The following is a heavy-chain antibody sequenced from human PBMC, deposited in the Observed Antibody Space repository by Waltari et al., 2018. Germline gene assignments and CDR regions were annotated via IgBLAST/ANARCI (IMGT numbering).Heavy chain of an antibody. D-gene: IGHD4-4*01. Sequence: PGSSVKVSCKASGGTFSSYAIRWVRQAPGQGLEWMGRIIPIFGTANYAQKFQGRVTITADKSTSTAYMELSSLRSEDTAVYYCARSERTTVTTRSVVFDYWGQGTLVTVSS. CDR1: GGTFSSYA. V-gene: IGHV1-69*06. CDR2: IIPIFGTA. J-gene: IGHJ4*02. CDR3: ARSERTTVTTRSVVFDY.